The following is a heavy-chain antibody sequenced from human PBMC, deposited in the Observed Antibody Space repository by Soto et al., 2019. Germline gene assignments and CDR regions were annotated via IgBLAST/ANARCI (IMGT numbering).Heavy chain of an antibody. CDR1: GYTFTSYY. CDR2: INPSGGST. CDR3: AIDRRSSGWYIGWFDP. D-gene: IGHD6-19*01. Sequence: QVQLVQSGAEVKKPGASVKVSCKASGYTFTSYYMHWVRQAPGQGLEWMGIINPSGGSTSYAQKFQGRVTMTXXTXTXXVYMELSSLRSEDTAVYYCAIDRRSSGWYIGWFDPWGQGTLVTVSS. J-gene: IGHJ5*02. V-gene: IGHV1-46*03.